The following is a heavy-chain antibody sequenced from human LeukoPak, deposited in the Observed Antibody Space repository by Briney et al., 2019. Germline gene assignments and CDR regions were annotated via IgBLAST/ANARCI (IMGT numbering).Heavy chain of an antibody. J-gene: IGHJ6*02. Sequence: SETLSLTCTVSGDSISSYYWSWIRQPPGKGLEWIGYIHYSGSTNYNPSLKSRVTISVDTSKNQFSLKLSSVTAADTAVYYCARVRPDYDFWSGYYTRYYYYGMDVWGQGTTVTVSS. CDR3: ARVRPDYDFWSGYYTRYYYYGMDV. D-gene: IGHD3-3*01. CDR1: GDSISSYY. V-gene: IGHV4-59*01. CDR2: IHYSGST.